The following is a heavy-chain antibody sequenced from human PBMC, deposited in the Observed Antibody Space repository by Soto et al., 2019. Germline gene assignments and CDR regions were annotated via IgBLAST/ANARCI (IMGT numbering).Heavy chain of an antibody. J-gene: IGHJ1*01. CDR2: ISSSGSTI. Sequence: GGSLRLSCAASGFTFSSYEMNWVRQAPGKGLEWVSYISSSGSTIYYADSVKGRFTISRDNAKNSLYLQMNSLRAEDTAVYYCAKEGYSSSSVPEYFQHWGQGTLVTVSS. CDR1: GFTFSSYE. CDR3: AKEGYSSSSVPEYFQH. D-gene: IGHD6-6*01. V-gene: IGHV3-48*03.